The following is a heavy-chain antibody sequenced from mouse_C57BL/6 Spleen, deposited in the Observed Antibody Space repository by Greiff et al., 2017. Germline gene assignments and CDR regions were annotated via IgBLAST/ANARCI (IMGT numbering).Heavy chain of an antibody. Sequence: EVQLQESGPELVKPGASVKISCKASGYSFTDYNMNWVKHSNGKSLEWIGVINPNYGTTSYNQKFKGKATLTVDQSSSTAYMQLNSLTSEDSAVYYCARWLLRGGWYAMDYWGQGTSVTVSS. CDR1: GYSFTDYN. J-gene: IGHJ4*01. CDR2: INPNYGTT. D-gene: IGHD2-3*01. V-gene: IGHV1-39*01. CDR3: ARWLLRGGWYAMDY.